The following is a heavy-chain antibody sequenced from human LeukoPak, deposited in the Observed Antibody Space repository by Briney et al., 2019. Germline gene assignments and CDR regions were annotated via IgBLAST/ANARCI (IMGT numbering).Heavy chain of an antibody. CDR1: GFTVSSNY. D-gene: IGHD6-6*01. Sequence: GSLRLSCAASGFTVSSNYMSWVRQAPGKGLEWIGIIYYSGITHYNPSLKSRVTISVDTSKNQFSLKLSSVTAADTAVYYCARIGSSSSYFDYWGQGTLVTVSS. CDR2: IYYSGIT. CDR3: ARIGSSSSYFDY. V-gene: IGHV4-59*02. J-gene: IGHJ4*02.